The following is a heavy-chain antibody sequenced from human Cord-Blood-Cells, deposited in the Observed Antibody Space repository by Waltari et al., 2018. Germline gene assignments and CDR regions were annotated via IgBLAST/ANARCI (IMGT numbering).Heavy chain of an antibody. CDR3: AVNGVVIGDYYGMDV. D-gene: IGHD3-3*01. CDR1: GYTFTGYY. V-gene: IGHV1-2*04. CDR2: INPNRGGT. J-gene: IGHJ6*02. Sequence: QVQLVQSGAEVKKPGASVKVSCKASGYTFTGYYMHWVRQAPGQGLEWMGWINPNRGGTNYAQKFQGWVTMTSDTSISTAYMELSRLRSDDTAVYYCAVNGVVIGDYYGMDVWGQGTTVTVSS.